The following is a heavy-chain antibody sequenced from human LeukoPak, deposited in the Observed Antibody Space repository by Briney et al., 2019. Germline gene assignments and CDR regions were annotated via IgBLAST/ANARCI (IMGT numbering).Heavy chain of an antibody. CDR3: AKGGRQVRLPFDY. V-gene: IGHV3-9*01. CDR1: GFTFDDYA. Sequence: GGSLRLSCAASGFTFDDYAMHWVRQAPGKGLEWVSGISWNSGSIGYADSVKGRFTISRDNAKNSLYLQMNSLRADDTALYYCAKGGRQVRLPFDYWGQGTLVTVSS. D-gene: IGHD2-15*01. CDR2: ISWNSGSI. J-gene: IGHJ4*02.